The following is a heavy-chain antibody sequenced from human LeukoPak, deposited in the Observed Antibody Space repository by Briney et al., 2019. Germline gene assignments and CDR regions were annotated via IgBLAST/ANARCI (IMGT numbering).Heavy chain of an antibody. CDR2: ISGSGGST. CDR3: AKHDSSSHDAFDI. V-gene: IGHV3-23*01. D-gene: IGHD6-6*01. CDR1: GFTFSSYA. Sequence: QPGGSLRLSCAASGFTFSSYAMSWVRQAPGKGLEWVSAISGSGGSTYYADPVKGRFTISRDNSKNTLYLQMNSLRAEDTAVYYCAKHDSSSHDAFDIWGQGTMVTVSS. J-gene: IGHJ3*02.